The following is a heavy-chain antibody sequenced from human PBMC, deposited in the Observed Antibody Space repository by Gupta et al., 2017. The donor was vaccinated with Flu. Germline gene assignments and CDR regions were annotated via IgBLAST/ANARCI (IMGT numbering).Heavy chain of an antibody. CDR2: IWYDGSNK. CDR3: ARDSGSTYSRSVY. Sequence: QVQLVESGGGVVQPGRSLRLSCAASGFTFSSYGMHWVRQAPGKGLEWVAVIWYDGSNKYEADAVKGRFTISRDNAKNTLYLQMKRLRAEDTAVYYCARDSGSTYSRSVYGGQGTLVTVSS. V-gene: IGHV3-33*01. J-gene: IGHJ4*02. D-gene: IGHD6-6*01. CDR1: GFTFSSYG.